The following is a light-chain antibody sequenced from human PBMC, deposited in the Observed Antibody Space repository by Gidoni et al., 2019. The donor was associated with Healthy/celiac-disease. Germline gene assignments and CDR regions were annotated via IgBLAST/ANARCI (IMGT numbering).Light chain of an antibody. J-gene: IGKJ1*01. Sequence: EIVMTQSPATLSVSPGERATLSCRASQSVSSNLAWSQQKPGQAPRLLIYGASTRATGIPARFSCSGSGTEFTLTISSLQSEDFAVYYCQQYNNWPAWTFGQGTKVEIK. CDR2: GAS. V-gene: IGKV3-15*01. CDR1: QSVSSN. CDR3: QQYNNWPAWT.